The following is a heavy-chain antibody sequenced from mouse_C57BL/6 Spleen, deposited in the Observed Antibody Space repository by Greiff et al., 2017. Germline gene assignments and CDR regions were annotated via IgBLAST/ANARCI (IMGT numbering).Heavy chain of an antibody. CDR1: GYTFTGYW. V-gene: IGHV1-69*01. CDR2: IDPSDSYT. D-gene: IGHD2-14*01. J-gene: IGHJ4*01. CDR3: ARGGTTRAMDY. Sequence: QVQLKQPGAELVMPGASVKLSCTASGYTFTGYWMHWVKQRPGQGLEWIGEIDPSDSYTNYNQKFKGKSTLTVDKSSSTAYMQLSSLTSEDSAVYYCARGGTTRAMDYWGQGTSVTVSA.